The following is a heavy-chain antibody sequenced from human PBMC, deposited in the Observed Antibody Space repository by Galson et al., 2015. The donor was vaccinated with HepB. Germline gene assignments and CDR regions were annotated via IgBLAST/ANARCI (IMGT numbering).Heavy chain of an antibody. CDR3: ARGFSSSWSEAGDY. CDR2: INHSGST. CDR1: GGSFSGYY. D-gene: IGHD6-13*01. V-gene: IGHV4-34*01. J-gene: IGHJ4*02. Sequence: SETLSLTCAVYGGSFSGYYWSWIRQPPGKGLEWIGEINHSGSTNYNPSLKSRVTISVDTSKNQFSLKLSSVTAADTAVYYCARGFSSSWSEAGDYWGQGTLVTVSS.